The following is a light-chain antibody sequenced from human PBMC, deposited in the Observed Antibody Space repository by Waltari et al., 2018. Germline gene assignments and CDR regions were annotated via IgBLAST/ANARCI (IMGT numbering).Light chain of an antibody. V-gene: IGKV1-8*01. Sequence: AIRMTQSPSSFSASTGDRVTITFRASQGISSYLAWDQKKPGKAPKLLIYATSTLQSGVPSRFSGSGSGTDFTLTISCLQSEDFATYYCQQYYSYPFTFGPGTKVDIK. CDR2: ATS. J-gene: IGKJ3*01. CDR3: QQYYSYPFT. CDR1: QGISSY.